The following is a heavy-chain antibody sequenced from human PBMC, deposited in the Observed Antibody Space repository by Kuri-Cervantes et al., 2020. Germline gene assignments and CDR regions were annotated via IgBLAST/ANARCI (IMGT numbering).Heavy chain of an antibody. CDR3: ARGRSKDYFDY. V-gene: IGHV4-30-2*03. CDR2: IYYSGTT. J-gene: IGHJ4*02. Sequence: LRLSCAVSGGSLSIGDYSWNWIRQPPGRDLEWIGKIYYSGTTQYNPSLKSRVTISVDTSKNQFSLKLSSVTAADTAVYYCARGRSKDYFDYWGQGTLVTVSS. CDR1: GGSLSIGDYS.